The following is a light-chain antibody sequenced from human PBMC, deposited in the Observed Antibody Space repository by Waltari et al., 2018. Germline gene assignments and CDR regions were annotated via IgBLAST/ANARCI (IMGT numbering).Light chain of an antibody. V-gene: IGKV1-5*03. CDR2: KAS. CDR1: QSISNR. Sequence: DIQMTQSPSSLSASVGDRVTITCRASQSISNRLAWYQHKTGKAPILLIYKASILKSGVPSRFSGSGSGTQFTLTISSLQPGDFATYYCQQYNTYSSFGQGTKLEIK. CDR3: QQYNTYSS. J-gene: IGKJ2*01.